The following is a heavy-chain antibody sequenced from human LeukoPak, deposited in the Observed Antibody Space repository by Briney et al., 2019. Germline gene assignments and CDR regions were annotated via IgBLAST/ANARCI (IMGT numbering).Heavy chain of an antibody. CDR1: GFTFSNSD. CDR2: ITTTSSYI. V-gene: IGHV3-21*01. J-gene: IGHJ5*02. CDR3: ARSGCPGGSCYLRDSWLDL. D-gene: IGHD2-15*01. Sequence: GGSLRLSCATSGFTFSNSDMNWVRQAPGKGLEWVSSITTTSSYIYYADSVRGRFTISRDNAKNSLYLHMDSLRAEDTAVYYCARSGCPGGSCYLRDSWLDLWGRGTLVTVSS.